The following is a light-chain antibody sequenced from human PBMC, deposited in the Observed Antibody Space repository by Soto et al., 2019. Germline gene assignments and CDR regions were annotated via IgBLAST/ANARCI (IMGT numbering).Light chain of an antibody. CDR1: SSDVGRYSY. CDR2: DVS. Sequence: QSVLTQPRSVSGSPGQSVSISCTGTSSDVGRYSYVSWYQQHPGQAPKLMIYDVSERPSGVPDRFSGSKSGNTASLTISGLQAEDEADYYCCSYAGTYTEVFGTGTKGTVL. V-gene: IGLV2-11*01. CDR3: CSYAGTYTEV. J-gene: IGLJ1*01.